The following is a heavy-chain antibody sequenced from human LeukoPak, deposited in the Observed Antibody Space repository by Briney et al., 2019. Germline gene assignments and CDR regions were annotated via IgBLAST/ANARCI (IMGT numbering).Heavy chain of an antibody. CDR3: ARVPNYDYVWGSYRPNAFDI. J-gene: IGHJ3*02. CDR2: IIPIFGTA. V-gene: IGHV1-69*05. CDR1: GGTFSSYA. D-gene: IGHD3-16*02. Sequence: SVKVSCKASGGTFSSYAISWVRQAPGQGLEWMGGIIPIFGTANYAQKFQGRVTITTDESTSTAYMELSSLRSEDTAVYYCARVPNYDYVWGSYRPNAFDIWGQGTMVTVSS.